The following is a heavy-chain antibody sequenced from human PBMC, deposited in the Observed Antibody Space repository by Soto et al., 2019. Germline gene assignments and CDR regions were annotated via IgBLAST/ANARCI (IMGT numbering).Heavy chain of an antibody. CDR2: IIPILCIA. CDR3: ATSYDKTNFDY. Sequence: QVQLVQSGAEVKKPGSSVKVSCTASGGTFSSYTISWGRQSPGQGLEGMGRIIPILCIANYAQKFQGRVTITEDNSTSTAYMELSSLRYEDPAVYYCATSYDKTNFDYWGQGTLVTVSS. D-gene: IGHD5-12*01. V-gene: IGHV1-69*02. CDR1: GGTFSSYT. J-gene: IGHJ4*02.